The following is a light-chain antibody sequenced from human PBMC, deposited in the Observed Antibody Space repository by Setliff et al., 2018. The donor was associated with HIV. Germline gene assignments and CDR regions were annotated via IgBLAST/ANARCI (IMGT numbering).Light chain of an antibody. J-gene: IGLJ1*01. CDR1: SSDVGSYNR. Sequence: QSVLAQPASVSGSPGQSITISCTGTSSDVGSYNRVAWYQQTPGAAPKLMIYEVSNRPSGVPDRFSGSKSGNTASLTISGLLAEDEADYYCCSYAGSTNYVFGTGTKVTVL. CDR2: EVS. CDR3: CSYAGSTNYV. V-gene: IGLV2-18*02.